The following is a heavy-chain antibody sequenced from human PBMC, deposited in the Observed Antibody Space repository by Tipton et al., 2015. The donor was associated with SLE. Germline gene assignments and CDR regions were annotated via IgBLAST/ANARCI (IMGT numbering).Heavy chain of an antibody. J-gene: IGHJ4*02. CDR2: ISASNGHT. CDR1: GYTFTSYG. Sequence: QSGAEVKKPGASVKVSCKASGYTFTSYGISWVRQAPGQGPEWMGWISASNGHTNYAAKFQGRVSMTTDTSTSTAYMELRSLRCDDTAIYYCARVRVDTAMGVFDFWGQGTLVTVSS. V-gene: IGHV1-18*01. CDR3: ARVRVDTAMGVFDF. D-gene: IGHD5-18*01.